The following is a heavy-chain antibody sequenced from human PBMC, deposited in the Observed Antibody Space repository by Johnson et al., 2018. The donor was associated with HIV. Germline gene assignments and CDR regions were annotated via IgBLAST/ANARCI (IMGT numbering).Heavy chain of an antibody. Sequence: MQLVESGGGLVQPGGSLRLSCAASGFTFSNYWMHWVRQAPGKGLVWVSRVNSDGSSLSYADSVTGRFNISRDNAKNTLYLQMNSLRAEDTAAYYCARELSHDAFDIWGQGTMVTVSS. V-gene: IGHV3-74*01. CDR3: ARELSHDAFDI. D-gene: IGHD3-3*02. J-gene: IGHJ3*02. CDR1: GFTFSNYW. CDR2: VNSDGSSL.